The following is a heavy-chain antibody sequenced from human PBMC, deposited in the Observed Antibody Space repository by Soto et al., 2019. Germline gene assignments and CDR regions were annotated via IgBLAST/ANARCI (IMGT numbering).Heavy chain of an antibody. CDR1: GDSVGNDNYY. CDR2: IYYSGTT. V-gene: IGHV4-61*01. Sequence: SETLSLTCAASGDSVGNDNYYWSWIRQPPGKGLEWIGYIYYSGTTNYNSYLKSRLSLSVDMSKNQFSLKLASVTAADTAVYFCARSQRGRTAFTFDYWGQGALVTVSS. D-gene: IGHD3-16*01. J-gene: IGHJ4*02. CDR3: ARSQRGRTAFTFDY.